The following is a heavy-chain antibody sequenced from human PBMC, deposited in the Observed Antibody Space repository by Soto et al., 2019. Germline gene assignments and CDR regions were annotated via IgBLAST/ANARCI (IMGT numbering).Heavy chain of an antibody. CDR2: MNPNSGNT. CDR1: GYTFTSYD. D-gene: IGHD2-15*01. J-gene: IGHJ5*02. V-gene: IGHV1-8*01. Sequence: ASAKVSCKASGYTFTSYDINWVRQATGQGLEWMGWMNPNSGNTGYAQKFQGRVTMTRNTSISTAYMELSSLRSEDTAVYYCARVRRISNNWFDPWGQGTLVTVSS. CDR3: ARVRRISNNWFDP.